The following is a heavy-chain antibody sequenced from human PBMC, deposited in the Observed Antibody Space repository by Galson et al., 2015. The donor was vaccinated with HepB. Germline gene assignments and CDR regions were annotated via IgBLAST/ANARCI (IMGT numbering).Heavy chain of an antibody. D-gene: IGHD4-17*01. Sequence: SLRLSCAASGFTFSDYYMSWIRQAPGKGLEWVSYISSSGSTIYYADSVKGRFTISRDNAKNSLYLQMNSLRAEDTAVYYCARGRAYYGDYDDDAFDIWGQGTMVTVSS. CDR3: ARGRAYYGDYDDDAFDI. V-gene: IGHV3-11*01. CDR2: ISSSGSTI. CDR1: GFTFSDYY. J-gene: IGHJ3*02.